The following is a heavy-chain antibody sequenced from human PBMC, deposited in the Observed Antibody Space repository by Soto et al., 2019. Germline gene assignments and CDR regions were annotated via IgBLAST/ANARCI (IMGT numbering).Heavy chain of an antibody. Sequence: ASVKVSCKASGGTFSSYAISWVRQAPGQGLEWMGGIIPIFGTANYAQKFQGRVTITADESTSTAYMELSSLRSEDTAVYYCARAVLHYYDSSGYYSLAYWGQGTLVTVSS. CDR1: GGTFSSYA. J-gene: IGHJ4*02. CDR2: IIPIFGTA. V-gene: IGHV1-69*13. CDR3: ARAVLHYYDSSGYYSLAY. D-gene: IGHD3-22*01.